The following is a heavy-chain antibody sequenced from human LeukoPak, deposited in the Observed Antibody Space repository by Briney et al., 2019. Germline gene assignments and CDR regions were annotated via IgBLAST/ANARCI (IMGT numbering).Heavy chain of an antibody. CDR3: ARPPGIAAAGGAFDI. J-gene: IGHJ3*02. CDR1: GVSISNSQW. CDR2: IYQSGRT. D-gene: IGHD6-13*01. Sequence: SGTLSLTCDVSGVSISNSQWWSWVRQPPGKGLEWIGEIYQSGRTNYNPSLKSRVTMSIDKSRNQFSLSLTSVTAADTAVYYCARPPGIAAAGGAFDIWGQGTMVTVSS. V-gene: IGHV4-4*02.